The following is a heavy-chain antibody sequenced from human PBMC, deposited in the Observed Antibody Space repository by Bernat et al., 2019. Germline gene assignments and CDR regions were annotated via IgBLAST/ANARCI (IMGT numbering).Heavy chain of an antibody. CDR3: AKHTLRRLRYFDWLLDY. V-gene: IGHV3-23*01. J-gene: IGHJ4*02. Sequence: EVQLLESGGGLVQPGGSLRLSCAASGFTFSSYAMSWVRQAPGKGLEWVSAISGSGGSTYYADSVKGRFTISRDNSKNTLYLQMNSLRAEDTAVYYCAKHTLRRLRYFDWLLDYWGQGTLVTVSS. CDR2: ISGSGGST. CDR1: GFTFSSYA. D-gene: IGHD3-9*01.